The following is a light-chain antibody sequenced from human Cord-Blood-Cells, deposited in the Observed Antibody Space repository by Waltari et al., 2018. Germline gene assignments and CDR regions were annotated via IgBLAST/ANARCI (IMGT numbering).Light chain of an antibody. V-gene: IGLV2-14*01. J-gene: IGLJ1*01. CDR2: DVS. CDR1: SSDVGGYNY. CDR3: SSYTSSSTHV. Sequence: QSALTQPASVSGSPGQSITLSCTGTSSDVGGYNYVSWYQQHPGKAPKLMIYDVSNRPSGVSNRISGSKSGNTAFLTISGLQAEDEADYYSSSYTSSSTHVFGTGTKVTVL.